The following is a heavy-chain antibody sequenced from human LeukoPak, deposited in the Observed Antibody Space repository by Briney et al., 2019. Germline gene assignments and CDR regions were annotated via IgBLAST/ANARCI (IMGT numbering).Heavy chain of an antibody. CDR2: ISSSSSYI. CDR3: ARGVGDFWSGYPDAFDI. V-gene: IGHV3-21*01. J-gene: IGHJ3*02. D-gene: IGHD3-3*01. Sequence: GRSLRLSCAASGFTFDDYAMHWVRQAPGKGLEWVSSISSSSSYIYYADSVKGRFTISRDNAKNSLYLQMNSLRAEDTAVYYCARGVGDFWSGYPDAFDIWGQGTMVTVSS. CDR1: GFTFDDYA.